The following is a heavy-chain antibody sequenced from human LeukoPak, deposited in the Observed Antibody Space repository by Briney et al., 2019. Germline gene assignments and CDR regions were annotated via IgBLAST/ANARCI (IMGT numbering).Heavy chain of an antibody. CDR2: INPNSGGT. D-gene: IGHD3-10*01. V-gene: IGHV1-2*02. CDR1: GYTFTSSY. CDR3: AKFYASGNTFDY. J-gene: IGHJ4*02. Sequence: ASVKVSCKASGYTFTSSYIHWVRQAAGQGLEWMGWINPNSGGTYYAQKFQGRVTMTRDTSISTAYMELSRLSPDDTNVYYCAKFYASGNTFDYWGQGTRVTLSS.